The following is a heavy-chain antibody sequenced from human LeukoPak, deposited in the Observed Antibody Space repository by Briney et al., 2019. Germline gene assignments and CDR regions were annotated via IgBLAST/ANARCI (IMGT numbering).Heavy chain of an antibody. Sequence: SETLSLTCTVSGGSISSNSDYWGWIRQPPGKGLEWIGTIYYSGSTYYNPSFKSRVIISVDTSKNQFSLKLSSVTAADTAVYYCARLLTGWFDPWGQGTLVTVSS. CDR3: ARLLTGWFDP. V-gene: IGHV4-39*07. CDR2: IYYSGST. CDR1: GGSISSNSDY. D-gene: IGHD7-27*01. J-gene: IGHJ5*02.